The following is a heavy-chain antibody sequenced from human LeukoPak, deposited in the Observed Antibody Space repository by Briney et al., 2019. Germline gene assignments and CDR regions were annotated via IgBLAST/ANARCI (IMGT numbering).Heavy chain of an antibody. CDR2: ISSSNSYI. J-gene: IGHJ4*02. V-gene: IGHV3-21*01. D-gene: IGHD3-10*01. CDR1: GFTFRSYS. Sequence: LSCAASGFTFRSYSMNWVRPAPGKGLEGVSSISSSNSYIYYPDSVKGRFTISRDNAKNSLYLQMNSLRAEDTAVYYCARGAAGSSYYFDYWGQGTLVSVSS. CDR3: ARGAAGSSYYFDY.